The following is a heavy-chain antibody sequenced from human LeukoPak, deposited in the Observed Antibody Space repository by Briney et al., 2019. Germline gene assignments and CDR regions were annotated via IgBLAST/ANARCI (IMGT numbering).Heavy chain of an antibody. CDR2: IYTSGST. Sequence: SETLSLTCTVSGGSISSGSYYWSWIRQPAGKGLEWIGRIYTSGSTNYNPSLKSRVTISIDTSKNQFSLKLSSVTAADTAVYYCARDQGHCSSTSCYPHYYYYMDVWGKGTTVTVSS. V-gene: IGHV4-61*02. J-gene: IGHJ6*03. CDR3: ARDQGHCSSTSCYPHYYYYMDV. CDR1: GGSISSGSYY. D-gene: IGHD2-2*01.